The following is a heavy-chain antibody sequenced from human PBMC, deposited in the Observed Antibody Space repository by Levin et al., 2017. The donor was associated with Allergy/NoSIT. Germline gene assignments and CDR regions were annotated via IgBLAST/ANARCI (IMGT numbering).Heavy chain of an antibody. CDR2: LSGNGGYI. Sequence: LSLTCAASGFTFSNSAMSWVRQAPGKGLEWLSALSGNGGYIYYADSVRGRFTISRDNSKNTLYLEMNSLRAEDTAVYYCAKDRVAVSGSFDYWGQGSLVTVSS. J-gene: IGHJ4*02. CDR3: AKDRVAVSGSFDY. V-gene: IGHV3-23*01. CDR1: GFTFSNSA. D-gene: IGHD6-19*01.